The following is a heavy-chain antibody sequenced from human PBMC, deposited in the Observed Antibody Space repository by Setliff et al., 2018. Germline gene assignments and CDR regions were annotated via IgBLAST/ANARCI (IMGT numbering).Heavy chain of an antibody. CDR1: GGTFRSYG. J-gene: IGHJ6*03. CDR3: AREGVDIRSSTDYRYYVDV. CDR2: TIPMFGSA. Sequence: GASVKVSCKASGGTFRSYGISWVRQAPGQGLEWMGGTIPMFGSANYAQKFQGRVTIITDEFTGTAYMELSSLRTEDTAVYYCAREGVDIRSSTDYRYYVDVWGKGTTVTAP. V-gene: IGHV1-69*05. D-gene: IGHD5-12*01.